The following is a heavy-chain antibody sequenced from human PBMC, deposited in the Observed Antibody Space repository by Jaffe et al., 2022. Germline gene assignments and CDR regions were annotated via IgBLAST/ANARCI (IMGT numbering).Heavy chain of an antibody. J-gene: IGHJ4*02. V-gene: IGHV3-21*01. CDR1: GFSFSTSS. CDR3: ATVKPGSYSDY. Sequence: DVQLVESGGGLVKPGGSLRLSCAASGFSFSTSSMTWVRQAPGKGLEWISSISKTGDSIYYADSVKGRFTISRDNAKNSLFLEMNSLRADDTAVYYCATVKPGSYSDYWGQGTLVTVSS. D-gene: IGHD3-10*01. CDR2: ISKTGDSI.